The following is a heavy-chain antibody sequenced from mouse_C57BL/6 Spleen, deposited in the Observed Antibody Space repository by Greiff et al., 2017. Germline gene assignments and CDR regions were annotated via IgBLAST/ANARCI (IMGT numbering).Heavy chain of an antibody. CDR3: ECGTEDY. Sequence: QVQLQQSGPELVKPGASVKISCKASGYTFTDYYINWVKQRPGQGLEWIGWIFPGSGSTYYNEKFKGKATLTVDKSSSTAYVLLSSLTSEDSAVYFCECGTEDYWGQGTTLTVSS. J-gene: IGHJ2*01. D-gene: IGHD4-1*01. V-gene: IGHV1-75*01. CDR2: IFPGSGST. CDR1: GYTFTDYY.